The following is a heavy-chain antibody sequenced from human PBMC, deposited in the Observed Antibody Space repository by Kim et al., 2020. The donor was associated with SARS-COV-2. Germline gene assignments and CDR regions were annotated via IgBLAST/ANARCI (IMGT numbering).Heavy chain of an antibody. D-gene: IGHD3-3*01. CDR2: IYYSGST. CDR1: GGSISSYY. Sequence: SETLSLTCTVSGGSISSYYWSWIRQPPGKGLEWIGYIYYSGSTNYNRSLKSRVTISVDTSKNQFSLKLSSVTAADTAVYYCARGALEIFGVVGWFDPWGQGTLVTVSS. CDR3: ARGALEIFGVVGWFDP. V-gene: IGHV4-59*13. J-gene: IGHJ5*02.